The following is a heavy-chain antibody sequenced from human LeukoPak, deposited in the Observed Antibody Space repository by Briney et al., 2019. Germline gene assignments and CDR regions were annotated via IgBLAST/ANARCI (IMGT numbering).Heavy chain of an antibody. CDR3: ARDRREHYYYYYMDV. CDR1: GGSISSYY. J-gene: IGHJ6*03. D-gene: IGHD5-24*01. CDR2: IYYSGST. V-gene: IGHV4-59*01. Sequence: SETLSLTCTVSGGSISSYYWSWIRQPAGKGLEWIGYIYYSGSTNYNPSLRSRVTISVDTSKSQFSLKLSSVTAADTAVYCCARDRREHYYYYYMDVWGKGTTVTVSS.